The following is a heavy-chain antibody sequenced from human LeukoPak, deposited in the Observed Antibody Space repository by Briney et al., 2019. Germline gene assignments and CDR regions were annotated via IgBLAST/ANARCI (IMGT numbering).Heavy chain of an antibody. V-gene: IGHV4-34*01. CDR2: INHSGST. CDR1: GGSFSGYY. D-gene: IGHD3-22*01. CDR3: ARDTPFYDSSGYLFDY. J-gene: IGHJ4*02. Sequence: KPSETLSLTCAVYGGSFSGYYWSWIRQPPGKGLEWIGEINHSGSTNYNPSLKSRVTISVDTSKNQFSLKLSSVTAADTAVYYCARDTPFYDSSGYLFDYWGQGTLVTVSS.